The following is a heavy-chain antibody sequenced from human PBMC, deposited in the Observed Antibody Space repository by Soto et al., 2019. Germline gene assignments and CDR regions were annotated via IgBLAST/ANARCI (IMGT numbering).Heavy chain of an antibody. CDR2: IIPIFGTA. CDR3: ARDSGYYYDSSGYH. V-gene: IGHV1-69*13. J-gene: IGHJ5*02. Sequence: SLKVSCKASGGTFSSYAISWVRQAPGQGLEWMGGIIPIFGTANYAQKFQGRVTITADESTSTAYMELSSLRSEDTAVYYCARDSGYYYDSSGYHWGQGTLVTVSS. CDR1: GGTFSSYA. D-gene: IGHD3-22*01.